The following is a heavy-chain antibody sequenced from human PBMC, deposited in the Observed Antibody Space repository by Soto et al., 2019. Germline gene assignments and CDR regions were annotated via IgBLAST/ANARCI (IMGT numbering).Heavy chain of an antibody. J-gene: IGHJ5*02. CDR2: ISYDGSNK. Sequence: PGGSLSLCCAASGCTFGSYGVHRVRQAPCTVLEWVAVISYDGSNKYYEDSVKGRFTISRDNSKNTLYLQMNSLRGEDTAVYYCARSGLALPYSASHWFDPWGHGTLVTVSS. D-gene: IGHD3-22*01. CDR1: GCTFGSYG. V-gene: IGHV3-30*03. CDR3: ARSGLALPYSASHWFDP.